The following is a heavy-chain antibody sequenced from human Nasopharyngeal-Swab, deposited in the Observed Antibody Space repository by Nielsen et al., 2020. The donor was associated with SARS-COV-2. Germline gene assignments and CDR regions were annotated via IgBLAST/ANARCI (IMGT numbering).Heavy chain of an antibody. CDR2: IYYSGST. CDR3: ARLSINKYYFDY. CDR1: GGSISSGGYY. V-gene: IGHV4-61*08. J-gene: IGHJ4*02. D-gene: IGHD1/OR15-1a*01. Sequence: SETLSLTCTVSGGSISSGGYYWSWIRQHPGKGLEWIGYIYYSGSTNYNPSLKSRVTISVDTSKNQFSLKLSSVTAADTAVYYCARLSINKYYFDYWGQGTLVTVSS.